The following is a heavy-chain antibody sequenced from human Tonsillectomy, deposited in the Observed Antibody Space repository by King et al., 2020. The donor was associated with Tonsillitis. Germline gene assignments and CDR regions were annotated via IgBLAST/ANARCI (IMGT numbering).Heavy chain of an antibody. CDR2: IYFSGST. D-gene: IGHD4-23*01. CDR3: ASRPPGHRWLPYFDY. Sequence: VQLQESGPGLVKPSGTLSLTCTVSGGSINNYWSWIRQPPGKGLEWIGHIYFSGSTKYNPSLKSRFTISIDTSKNQFSLKLSSVTAADTAVYYCASRPPGHRWLPYFDYWGRGALVTVSS. J-gene: IGHJ4*02. V-gene: IGHV4-59*01. CDR1: GGSINNY.